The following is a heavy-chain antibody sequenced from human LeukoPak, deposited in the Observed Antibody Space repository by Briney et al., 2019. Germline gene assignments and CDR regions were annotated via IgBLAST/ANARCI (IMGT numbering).Heavy chain of an antibody. CDR2: ISATGANT. CDR1: GFTFSSYA. J-gene: IGHJ5*02. Sequence: GGSLRLSCAASGFTFSSYAMSWVRQAPGKGLEWISDISATGANTYYADSVKGRFTISRDNSKNTLSLQVNSLRAEDTAVYYCTKGQAVAGTTFDTWGRGTLVTASS. CDR3: TKGQAVAGTTFDT. D-gene: IGHD6-19*01. V-gene: IGHV3-23*01.